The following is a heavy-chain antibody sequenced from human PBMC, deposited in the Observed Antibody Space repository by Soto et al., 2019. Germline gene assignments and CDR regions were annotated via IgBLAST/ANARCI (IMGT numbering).Heavy chain of an antibody. Sequence: PSETLSLTCSVYGGSFSGYYWSWIRQPPGKGLEWIGEINHSGSTNYNPSLKSRVTISVDTSKNQFSLKLSSVTAADTAVYYCARVPYSGYDFYYYYYGMDVWGQGTTVTVSS. CDR3: ARVPYSGYDFYYYYYGMDV. CDR2: INHSGST. D-gene: IGHD5-12*01. V-gene: IGHV4-34*01. J-gene: IGHJ6*02. CDR1: GGSFSGYY.